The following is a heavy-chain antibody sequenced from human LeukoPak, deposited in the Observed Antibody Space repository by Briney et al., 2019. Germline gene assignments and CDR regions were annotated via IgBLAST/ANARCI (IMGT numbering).Heavy chain of an antibody. V-gene: IGHV4-59*01. D-gene: IGHD5-24*01. Sequence: SETLSLTCTVSGGSISSYYWSWIRQPPGKGLEWIGYIYYSGSTNYNPSLKSRVTISVDTSKNQFPLKLSSVTAADTAVYYCAASREMATILVYWGQGTLVTVSS. CDR2: IYYSGST. J-gene: IGHJ4*02. CDR1: GGSISSYY. CDR3: AASREMATILVY.